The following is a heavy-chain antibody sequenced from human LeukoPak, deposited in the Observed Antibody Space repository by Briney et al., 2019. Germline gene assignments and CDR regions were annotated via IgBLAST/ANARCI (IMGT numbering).Heavy chain of an antibody. CDR3: ARGGATYFDY. J-gene: IGHJ4*02. CDR1: GGSISNYY. D-gene: IGHD1-26*01. Sequence: SETLSLTCTVSGGSISNYYWSWIRQPPGKGLEWIGYIYYSGSTNYNPSLKSRVTISVDTSQTQFSLKLSSVTAADTAVYYCARGGATYFDYWGQGTLVTVSS. V-gene: IGHV4-59*12. CDR2: IYYSGST.